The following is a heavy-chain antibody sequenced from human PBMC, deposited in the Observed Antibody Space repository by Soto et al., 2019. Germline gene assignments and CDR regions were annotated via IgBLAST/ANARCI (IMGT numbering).Heavy chain of an antibody. V-gene: IGHV4-59*01. J-gene: IGHJ4*02. Sequence: SETLSLTCSVSGGSISNYYWSWIRQPPGKGLEWIGYISYSGNTNYNPSLKSRVTISVDTSKNQFSLKLTSVSAADTAVYYCATEWFGERIFDFWGQGTLVTVSS. CDR1: GGSISNYY. CDR3: ATEWFGERIFDF. CDR2: ISYSGNT. D-gene: IGHD3-10*01.